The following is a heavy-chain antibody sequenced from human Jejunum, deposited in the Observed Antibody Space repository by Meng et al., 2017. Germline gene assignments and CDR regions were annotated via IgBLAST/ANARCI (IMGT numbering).Heavy chain of an antibody. V-gene: IGHV4-30-2*01. J-gene: IGHJ4*02. D-gene: IGHD4-17*01. CDR1: GGSMSSSYYS. CDR3: ARGAGDRFDF. CDR2: IFNSGST. Sequence: QLQLQESGSGLVKPSQTLSLTCVVSGGSMSSSYYSWGWIRQPSGKGLEWIGYIFNSGSTHFNPSLKSRVTISMDSSKNQFSLNLTSVTAGDTAVYYCARGAGDRFDFWGRGTLVTVSS.